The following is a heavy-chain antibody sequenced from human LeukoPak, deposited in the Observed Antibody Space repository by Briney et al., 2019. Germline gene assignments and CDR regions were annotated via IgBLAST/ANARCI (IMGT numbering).Heavy chain of an antibody. J-gene: IGHJ4*02. Sequence: PGGSLRLSCAASGFTFSNAWMSWVRQAPGKGLEWVGRIKSKTDGGTTDYAAPVKGRFTISRDDSKNTLYLQMNSLKTEDTAVYYCPVYLRLLRRDGYNYRFDYWGQGTLVTVSS. CDR2: IKSKTDGGTT. CDR3: PVYLRLLRRDGYNYRFDY. CDR1: GFTFSNAW. D-gene: IGHD5-24*01. V-gene: IGHV3-15*01.